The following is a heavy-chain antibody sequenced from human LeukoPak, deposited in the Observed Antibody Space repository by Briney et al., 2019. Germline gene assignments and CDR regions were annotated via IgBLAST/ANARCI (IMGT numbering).Heavy chain of an antibody. Sequence: SETLSLTCTVSGGSISSSSYHWVWLRQPPGKGLEWIGSIYYSGSTYYNPSLKSRVTISVDTAKNQFSLKLSSVTAADTAVYYCARCQPVVVMTGRDAFDIWGQGTMVTVSS. V-gene: IGHV4-39*07. CDR3: ARCQPVVVMTGRDAFDI. J-gene: IGHJ3*02. CDR1: GGSISSSSYH. CDR2: IYYSGST. D-gene: IGHD3-22*01.